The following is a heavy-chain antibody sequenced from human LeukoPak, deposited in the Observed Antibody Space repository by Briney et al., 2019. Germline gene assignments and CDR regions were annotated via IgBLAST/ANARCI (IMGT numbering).Heavy chain of an antibody. CDR1: GFTFSSYW. V-gene: IGHV3-7*01. CDR3: ARNQWLRPGANYYYGMDV. D-gene: IGHD6-19*01. CDR2: IKQDGSEK. J-gene: IGHJ6*02. Sequence: GGSLGLSCAASGFTFSSYWMSWVRQAPGKGLEWVANIKQDGSEKYYVDSVKGRFTISRDNAKNSLYLQMNSLRAEDTAVYYCARNQWLRPGANYYYGMDVWGQGTTVTVSS.